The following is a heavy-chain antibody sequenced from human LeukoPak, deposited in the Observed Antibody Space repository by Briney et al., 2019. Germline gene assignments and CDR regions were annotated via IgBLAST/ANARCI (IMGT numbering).Heavy chain of an antibody. D-gene: IGHD6-6*01. CDR2: IYTSGIT. V-gene: IGHV4-4*07. J-gene: IGHJ6*03. CDR1: GGSINSYY. Sequence: SDTLTLTCTVSGGSINSYYGSWIRQPAGKGLEWVGRIYTSGITNYNPSLKSPVTMSVDTSKNQFSLKLSSVTAADTAVYYCARGGSSSAYYYYYMDVWGKGTPVTVSS. CDR3: ARGGSSSAYYYYYMDV.